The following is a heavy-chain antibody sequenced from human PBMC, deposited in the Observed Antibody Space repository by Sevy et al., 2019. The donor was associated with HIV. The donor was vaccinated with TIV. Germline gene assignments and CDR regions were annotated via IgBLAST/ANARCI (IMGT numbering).Heavy chain of an antibody. V-gene: IGHV3-15*01. CDR2: IKSKIDGETT. CDR3: ATAPGYYDSAPFDY. Sequence: GGSLRLSCAVSGFTFNNAWMNWVRQAPGTGLQWVGLIKSKIDGETTDYAAPLKGRFTISRDDSKNTLYLQMNSLKIEDTAVYHCATAPGYYDSAPFDYCGPGTLVTVSS. CDR1: GFTFNNAW. J-gene: IGHJ4*02. D-gene: IGHD3-22*01.